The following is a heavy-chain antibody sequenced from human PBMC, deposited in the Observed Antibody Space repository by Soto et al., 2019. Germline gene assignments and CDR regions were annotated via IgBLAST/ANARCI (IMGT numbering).Heavy chain of an antibody. CDR2: IIPIFGTA. Sequence: ASVKVSCKASGCTFSSYAISWVRQAPGQGLEWMGGIIPIFGTANYAQKFQGRVTITADESTSTAYMELSSLRSEDTAVYYCARDLTYGYGAASGKGGNWFDPWGQGTLVTVSS. D-gene: IGHD6-13*01. CDR1: GCTFSSYA. J-gene: IGHJ5*02. V-gene: IGHV1-69*13. CDR3: ARDLTYGYGAASGKGGNWFDP.